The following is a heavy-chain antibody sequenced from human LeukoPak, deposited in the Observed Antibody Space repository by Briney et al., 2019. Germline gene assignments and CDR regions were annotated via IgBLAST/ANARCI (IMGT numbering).Heavy chain of an antibody. D-gene: IGHD1-14*01. CDR3: ARVKDEVGPTVWGV. CDR2: INHSGST. V-gene: IGHV4-34*01. J-gene: IGHJ6*02. Sequence: PSETLSLPCAVYGGSFSGYYWSWIRQPPGKGLEWIGEINHSGSTNFNPSLKSRVAIPVDTSKNQFSLKLNSVTAADTAVYHCARVKDEVGPTVWGVWGQGTTVTVSS. CDR1: GGSFSGYY.